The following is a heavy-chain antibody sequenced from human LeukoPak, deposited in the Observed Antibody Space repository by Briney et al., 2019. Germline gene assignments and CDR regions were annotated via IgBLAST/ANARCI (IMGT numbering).Heavy chain of an antibody. J-gene: IGHJ3*02. CDR2: ICVYNGNT. Sequence: ASVKLCLKSSGYTFIGHNIHLMRQAPGQGLERMGGICVYNGNTNYSQKLQGRVTMTTDTSKSTAYMELRSLRSDDTAVYYCARDKARITMFRGVIDAFDIWGQGTMVTVSS. CDR3: ARDKARITMFRGVIDAFDI. D-gene: IGHD3-10*01. CDR1: GYTFIGHN. V-gene: IGHV1-18*04.